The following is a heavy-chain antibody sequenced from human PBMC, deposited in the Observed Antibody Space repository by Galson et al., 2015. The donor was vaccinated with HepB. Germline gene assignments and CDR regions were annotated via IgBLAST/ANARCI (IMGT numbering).Heavy chain of an antibody. CDR1: GYTFINYA. Sequence: SVKVSCKASGYTFINYAIHWVRQAPGQRLEWMGWINTGTGNTKYSQKFQGRVAITRDTSASTAYMELSSLRSEDTAVYYCARPTYYYGSGSDPCYFDYWGREPWSPSPQ. J-gene: IGHJ4*02. CDR2: INTGTGNT. CDR3: ARPTYYYGSGSDPCYFDY. D-gene: IGHD3-10*01. V-gene: IGHV1-3*04.